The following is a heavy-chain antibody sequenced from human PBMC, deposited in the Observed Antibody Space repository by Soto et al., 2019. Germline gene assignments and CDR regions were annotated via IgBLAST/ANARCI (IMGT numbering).Heavy chain of an antibody. D-gene: IGHD1-1*01. J-gene: IGHJ4*02. V-gene: IGHV1-69*02. Sequence: QVQLVQSGTEVKKPGSSVKVSCKASGGTFRNYPINWVRQAPGQGLEWMGSIFPLTDIPDYAQNFQARLTISPDKSTTTAYMELSGLTSDDTAMYFCARSTLVVLNYFESWGQGTLVTVSS. CDR2: IFPLTDIP. CDR3: ARSTLVVLNYFES. CDR1: GGTFRNYP.